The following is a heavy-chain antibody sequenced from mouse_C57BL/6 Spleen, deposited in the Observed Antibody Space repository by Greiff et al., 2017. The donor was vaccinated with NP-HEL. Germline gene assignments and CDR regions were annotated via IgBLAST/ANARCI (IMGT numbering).Heavy chain of an antibody. CDR3: TRASNKEFDY. CDR1: GYTFTDYE. D-gene: IGHD2-5*01. V-gene: IGHV1-15*01. J-gene: IGHJ2*01. CDR2: IDPETGGT. Sequence: VQLQQSGAELVRPGASVTLSCKASGYTFTDYEMHWVKQTPVHGLGWIGAIDPETGGTAYNQKFKGKAILTADKSSSTAYMELRSLTSEDSAVYYCTRASNKEFDYWGQGTTLTVSS.